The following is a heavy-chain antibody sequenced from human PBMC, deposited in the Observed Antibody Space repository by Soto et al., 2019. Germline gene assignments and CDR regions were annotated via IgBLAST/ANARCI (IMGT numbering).Heavy chain of an antibody. CDR1: GGSISGSSYY. D-gene: IGHD3-22*01. Sequence: PSEALSLTCTFSGGSISGSSYYWGWIRQPPGKGLEWIGNIYYSGSTYYNPSLKSRVTISVDTSKNQFSLKLSSVTAADTAVYYCMLGSGWKDFDYWGQGTLVT. CDR3: MLGSGWKDFDY. J-gene: IGHJ4*02. V-gene: IGHV4-39*01. CDR2: IYYSGST.